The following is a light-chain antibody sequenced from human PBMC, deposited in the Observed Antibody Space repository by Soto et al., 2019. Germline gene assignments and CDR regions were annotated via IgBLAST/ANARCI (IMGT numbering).Light chain of an antibody. CDR3: SSHTSGSTRV. Sequence: QSVLAQPASVSGSPGQSITISCTGTSSDIGGYDYVSWYQQHPDKAPKLMIYEVTNRPSGVSNRFSGSKSGNTGSLTISGLQAEDDADYYCSSHTSGSTRVFGNGTKVTVL. CDR1: SSDIGGYDY. V-gene: IGLV2-14*01. CDR2: EVT. J-gene: IGLJ1*01.